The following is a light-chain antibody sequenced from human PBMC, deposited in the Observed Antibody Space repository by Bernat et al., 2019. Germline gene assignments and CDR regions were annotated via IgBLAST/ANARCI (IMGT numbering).Light chain of an antibody. CDR1: QSVGSGY. V-gene: IGKV3-20*01. J-gene: IGKJ1*01. CDR3: QYYGSPLGP. CDR2: FTP. Sequence: ETVLTQSPGTLSLSPGETATLSCRASQSVGSGYVAWYQYRPGQPPRLLIYFTPTRASGIPDRFRGSGSGSDFTLTISSLQPEDFAVYYCQYYGSPLGPFGPGTKVDMK.